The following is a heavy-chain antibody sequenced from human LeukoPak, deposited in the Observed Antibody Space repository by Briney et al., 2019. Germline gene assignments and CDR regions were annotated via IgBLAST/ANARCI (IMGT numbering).Heavy chain of an antibody. V-gene: IGHV4-59*08. CDR2: IHFSGNT. D-gene: IGHD4-17*01. CDR3: GRQSTVTSLDV. J-gene: IGHJ6*04. CDR1: GGSINTDY. Sequence: SETLPLTCTVSGGSINTDYWNWIRQPPGKGLEWIGDIHFSGNTNYNPSLKSRVTILVDSSKNQFSLKLSSVTAADTAVYYCGRQSTVTSLDVWGNGTSVIVSS.